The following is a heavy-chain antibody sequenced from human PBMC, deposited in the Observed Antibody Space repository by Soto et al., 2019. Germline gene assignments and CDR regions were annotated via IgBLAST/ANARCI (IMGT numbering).Heavy chain of an antibody. J-gene: IGHJ4*02. CDR2: ISGSSITI. CDR1: GFTFSDSY. CDR3: ARFLGGIPARPFDY. V-gene: IGHV3-11*01. D-gene: IGHD6-6*01. Sequence: QVQLVESGGGLVKPGGSVRLSCAASGFTFSDSYMSWVRQAPGKGLEWLSYISGSSITISHEDSVKGRFTISRDNDKNSVYLQMDSLRAEDTAVYYCARFLGGIPARPFDYWGQGTLVTVSS.